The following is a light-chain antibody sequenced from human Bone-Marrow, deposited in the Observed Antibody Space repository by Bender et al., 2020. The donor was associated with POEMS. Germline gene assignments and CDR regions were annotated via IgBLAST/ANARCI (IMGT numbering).Light chain of an antibody. Sequence: QSALTQPASVSGSPGQSITISCTGTSSDVGGYKYVSWYQQCPGKAPKLMLYEVSNRPSGVSTRFSGSKSGYTASLTISGLQAEDEANYYCSSYTSRRTLVFGGGTTVTVL. CDR1: SSDVGGYKY. CDR3: SSYTSRRTLV. CDR2: EVS. J-gene: IGLJ3*02. V-gene: IGLV2-14*01.